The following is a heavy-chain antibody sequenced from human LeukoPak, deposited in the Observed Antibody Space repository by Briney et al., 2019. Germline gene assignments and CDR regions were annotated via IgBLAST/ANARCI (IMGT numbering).Heavy chain of an antibody. CDR2: IYYSGST. V-gene: IGHV4-59*01. Sequence: SETLSLTCTVSGGSISSYYWSWIRQPPGKGLEWIGYIYYSGSTNYNPSLKSRVTISVDTSKNQFSLKLSSVTAADTAVYYCATSGEGGSYRSFDYWGQGTLVTVSS. D-gene: IGHD3-16*02. CDR1: GGSISSYY. CDR3: ATSGEGGSYRSFDY. J-gene: IGHJ4*02.